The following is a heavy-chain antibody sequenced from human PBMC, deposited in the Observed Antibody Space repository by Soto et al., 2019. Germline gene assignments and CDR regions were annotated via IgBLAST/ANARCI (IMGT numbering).Heavy chain of an antibody. Sequence: PGGSLRLSCVTSGFTFNSYWMSWVRQTPGQGLECVARINHDGSDKNYVDSVKGRFTIFRDNAKNSLFLQMNSLRADDTAVYYCTTLSWDASDWHWGLGALVTVSS. CDR2: INHDGSDK. CDR1: GFTFNSYW. CDR3: TTLSWDASDWH. V-gene: IGHV3-7*03. J-gene: IGHJ4*02. D-gene: IGHD6-19*01.